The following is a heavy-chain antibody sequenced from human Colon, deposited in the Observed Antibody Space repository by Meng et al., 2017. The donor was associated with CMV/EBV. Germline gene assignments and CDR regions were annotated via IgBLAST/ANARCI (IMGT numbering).Heavy chain of an antibody. CDR3: ARDFGGGDDY. Sequence: SCAASGVTLSNNWVRWVRQAPSKGLELVSRINRNANLMDYAGYVRGRFTVSRDSARDTVYLQMHSLRFEDTAVYHCARDFGGGDDYWGQGTLVTVSS. V-gene: IGHV3-74*01. J-gene: IGHJ4*02. CDR1: GVTLSNNW. D-gene: IGHD3-10*01. CDR2: INRNANLM.